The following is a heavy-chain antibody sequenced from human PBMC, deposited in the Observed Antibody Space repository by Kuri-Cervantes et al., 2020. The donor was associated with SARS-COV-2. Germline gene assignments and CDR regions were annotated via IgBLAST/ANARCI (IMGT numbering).Heavy chain of an antibody. Sequence: LSLTCAASGFTFSSYGMHWVRQAPGKGLEWVAVISYDGSNKYYADSVKGRFTISRDNSKNTLYLQMNSLRAEDTAVYYCARGWDAFDIWGQGTMVTVSS. D-gene: IGHD5-24*01. CDR1: GFTFSSYG. CDR3: ARGWDAFDI. J-gene: IGHJ3*02. V-gene: IGHV3-30*03. CDR2: ISYDGSNK.